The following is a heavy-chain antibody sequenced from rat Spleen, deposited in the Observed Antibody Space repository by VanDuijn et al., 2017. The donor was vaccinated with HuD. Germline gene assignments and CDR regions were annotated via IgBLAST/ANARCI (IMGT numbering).Heavy chain of an antibody. V-gene: IGHV2-45*01. CDR3: ARDAGILRY. J-gene: IGHJ2*01. CDR1: GFSLPNYN. D-gene: IGHD1-6*01. CDR2: MWTTGST. Sequence: QVQLMESGPGLVQPSETLSLTCTVSGFSLPNYNVHWVRQPPGKGLEWMGVMWTTGSTDYNSALQSRLSISRDTSKNQVFLKMNSLQTEDTATYYCARDAGILRYWGQGVMVTVSS.